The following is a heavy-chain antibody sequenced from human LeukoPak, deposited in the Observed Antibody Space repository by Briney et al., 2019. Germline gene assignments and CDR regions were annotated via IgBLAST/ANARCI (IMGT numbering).Heavy chain of an antibody. V-gene: IGHV3-9*01. CDR2: ISWNGSGI. J-gene: IGHJ4*02. Sequence: GGSLRLSCAASGFNFYDYAMHWVRHVPGKGLEWVSSISWNGSGIDYADSVRGRFAISRDNARDSLYLQMNNVRGDDSALYYCAKAGCSSPTCYANYWGQGTLVTVSS. CDR3: AKAGCSSPTCYANY. CDR1: GFNFYDYA. D-gene: IGHD2-2*01.